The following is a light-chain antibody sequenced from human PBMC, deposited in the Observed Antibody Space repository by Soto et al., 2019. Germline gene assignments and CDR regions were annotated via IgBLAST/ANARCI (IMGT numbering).Light chain of an antibody. CDR3: CSYAGTYTL. CDR2: DVN. J-gene: IGLJ2*01. Sequence: QSALTQPRSVSGSPGQSVTISCTGTSSDVGGYNYVSWYQQHPGKAPKLMIYDVNKRPSGVPDRFSGSKSGSTASLTISGLQAEDEADFYCCSYAGTYTLFGGGTKLTVL. V-gene: IGLV2-11*01. CDR1: SSDVGGYNY.